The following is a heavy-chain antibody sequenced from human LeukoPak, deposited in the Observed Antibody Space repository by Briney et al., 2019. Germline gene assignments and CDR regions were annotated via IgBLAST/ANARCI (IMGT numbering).Heavy chain of an antibody. Sequence: PGGSLRLSCAASGFTFSSYWMSWVRQAPGKGLEWVANIRQDEGEKYYVDSVKGRFTISRDNSKNTLYLQMNSLRAEDTAVYYCARDWSSGWDTFDYWGQGTLVTVSS. CDR2: IRQDEGEK. V-gene: IGHV3-7*03. CDR1: GFTFSSYW. J-gene: IGHJ4*02. D-gene: IGHD6-19*01. CDR3: ARDWSSGWDTFDY.